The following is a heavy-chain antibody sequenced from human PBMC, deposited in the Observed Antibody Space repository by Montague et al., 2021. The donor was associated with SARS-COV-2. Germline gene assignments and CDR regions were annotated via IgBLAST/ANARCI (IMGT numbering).Heavy chain of an antibody. V-gene: IGHV4-59*01. CDR1: GGSISSYY. Sequence: SETLSLTCTVSGGSISSYYCSWIWQPPGQGLEWIGYIYYSGSTNSNPSLKRRVTISVDTSTNQFPLKLSPVTAADTAVYYCARVFPRWLQFDPYFDYWGQGTLVTVSS. J-gene: IGHJ4*02. CDR2: IYYSGST. D-gene: IGHD5-24*01. CDR3: ARVFPRWLQFDPYFDY.